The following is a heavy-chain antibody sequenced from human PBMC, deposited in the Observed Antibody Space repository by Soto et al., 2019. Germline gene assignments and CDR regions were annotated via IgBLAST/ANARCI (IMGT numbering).Heavy chain of an antibody. V-gene: IGHV1-8*01. D-gene: IGHD3-22*01. CDR1: GYTFTNYD. Sequence: QVQLVQSGAEAKKPGASVKVSCKASGYTFTNYDINWVRQATGQGLGWMGWVNPNSGNTGYAQKFQGRVTMTRNTSISTAYMELSSLRSEDTAVYYCAREWGSSGNLDYWGQGTLVTVSS. CDR3: AREWGSSGNLDY. J-gene: IGHJ4*02. CDR2: VNPNSGNT.